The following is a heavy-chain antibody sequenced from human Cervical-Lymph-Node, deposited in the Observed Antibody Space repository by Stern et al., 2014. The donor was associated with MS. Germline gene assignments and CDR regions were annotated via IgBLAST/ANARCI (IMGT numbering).Heavy chain of an antibody. Sequence: QLVQSGAEVKKPGSSVKVSCKASGGTFRNYAVSWVRQAPGQGLEWMGGIIPIYGAPNYAQKFQDRVTITADESSTTVYMELSSLRSEDTAVYYCARGPHCGADCYKAHFDHWGQGALVTVSS. D-gene: IGHD2-21*02. J-gene: IGHJ4*02. CDR2: IIPIYGAP. V-gene: IGHV1-69*01. CDR1: GGTFRNYA. CDR3: ARGPHCGADCYKAHFDH.